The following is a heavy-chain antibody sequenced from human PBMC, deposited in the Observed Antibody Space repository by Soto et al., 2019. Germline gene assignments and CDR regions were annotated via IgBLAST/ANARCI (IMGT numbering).Heavy chain of an antibody. V-gene: IGHV4-39*01. Sequence: ASETLSLTCTVSGGSISIGTDYWGWIRQAPGKGLEWIGNIHYSGSTSYNSSLKSRVTISVDTSKNQFSLKLSSVTAADTAVYYCAREIVVARGASYFDYWGPGTLVTVSS. CDR2: IHYSGST. CDR1: GGSISIGTDY. J-gene: IGHJ4*02. CDR3: AREIVVARGASYFDY. D-gene: IGHD2-2*01.